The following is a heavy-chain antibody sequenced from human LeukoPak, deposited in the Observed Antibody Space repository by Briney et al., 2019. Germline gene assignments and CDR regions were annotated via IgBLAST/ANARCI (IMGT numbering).Heavy chain of an antibody. J-gene: IGHJ3*02. Sequence: GGSLRLSCAASGFTFSSYEMNWVRQAPGKGLEWVSYISSSGSTIYYAGSVKGRFTISRDNAKNSLYLQMNSLRAEDTAVYYCARDTLAVAGSDAFDIWGQGTMVTVSS. CDR2: ISSSGSTI. CDR1: GFTFSSYE. D-gene: IGHD6-19*01. CDR3: ARDTLAVAGSDAFDI. V-gene: IGHV3-48*03.